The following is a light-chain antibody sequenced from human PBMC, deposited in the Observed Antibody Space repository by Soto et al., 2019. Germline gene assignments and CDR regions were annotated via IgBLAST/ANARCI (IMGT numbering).Light chain of an antibody. CDR1: QSISGS. CDR2: GAS. Sequence: TQVPQAGSEFSAWVTASDTITFRASQSISGSLNWYQQKPGKAPKLLIYGASTLQSGVPSRFSGSRSGTDYTLPLTRLHPEDSATYYCQQSYRTPTFGQGTRLEI. J-gene: IGKJ5*01. CDR3: QQSYRTPT. V-gene: IGKV1-39*01.